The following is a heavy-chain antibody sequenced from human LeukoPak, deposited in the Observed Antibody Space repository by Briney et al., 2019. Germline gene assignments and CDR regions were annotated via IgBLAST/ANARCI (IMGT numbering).Heavy chain of an antibody. CDR3: AKSMVRGVIGYWAFDI. Sequence: GGSLRLSCAASGFTFSSYAMSWVRQAPGKGLEWVSAISGSGGSTYYADSVKGRFTISRDNSKNTLYLQMNSLRAEDTAVYYCAKSMVRGVIGYWAFDIWGQGTMVTVSS. J-gene: IGHJ3*02. CDR2: ISGSGGST. CDR1: GFTFSSYA. D-gene: IGHD3-10*01. V-gene: IGHV3-23*01.